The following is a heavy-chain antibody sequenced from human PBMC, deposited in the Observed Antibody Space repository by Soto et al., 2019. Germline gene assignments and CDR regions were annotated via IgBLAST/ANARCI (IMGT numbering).Heavy chain of an antibody. CDR3: ARSRHGSGSYTHFYYGLDV. Sequence: QVQLVESGGGVVQPGRSLRLSCAASGLTFISYAMHWVRQAPGKGLEWVAVISFDGSTEYYADSVKGRFTISRDNSKNTVCLQRNSLRSEDTAVYYCARSRHGSGSYTHFYYGLDVWGQGTTVTVSS. V-gene: IGHV3-30-3*01. CDR1: GLTFISYA. J-gene: IGHJ6*02. D-gene: IGHD3-10*01. CDR2: ISFDGSTE.